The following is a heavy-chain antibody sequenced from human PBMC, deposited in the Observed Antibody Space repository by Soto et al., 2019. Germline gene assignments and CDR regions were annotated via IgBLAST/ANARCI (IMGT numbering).Heavy chain of an antibody. D-gene: IGHD3-10*01. CDR1: GFTFSSYS. CDR3: SKWSGFGDA. J-gene: IGHJ5*02. V-gene: IGHV3-23*01. Sequence: EVQLTESGGGLVQPGGSLRLSCAASGFTFSSYSMTWVRQAPGKGLEWVSGISDSGGNPWYADSVKGRFTISRDNSKNTLFLQMNSLRAEDTAVYFCSKWSGFGDAWGQGTLVTVSS. CDR2: ISDSGGNP.